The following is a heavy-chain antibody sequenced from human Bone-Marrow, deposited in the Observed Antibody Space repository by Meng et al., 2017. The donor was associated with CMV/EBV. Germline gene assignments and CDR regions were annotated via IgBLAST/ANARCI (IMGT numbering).Heavy chain of an antibody. CDR2: ISYGGDNE. CDR3: ARGPDYSYFDY. CDR1: GFNFSDHP. Sequence: GESLKISCAASGFNFSDHPMHWVRQAPGRGLEWVAVISYGGDNEYYVDSLKGRFTISRDNSKNTLFLQMNSLRAEDTAVYYCARGPDYSYFDYWGQGTLVTVSS. V-gene: IGHV3-30-3*01. J-gene: IGHJ4*02. D-gene: IGHD4-11*01.